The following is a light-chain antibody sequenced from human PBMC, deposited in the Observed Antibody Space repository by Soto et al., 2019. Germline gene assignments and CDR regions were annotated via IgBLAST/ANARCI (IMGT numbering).Light chain of an antibody. CDR3: CSYAGSSTYV. V-gene: IGLV2-23*01. Sequence: QSVLTQPASVSGSPGQSITISCTGTSSDVGSYNLVSWYQQHPGKAPKLMIHEGSKRPSGVSNRFSGSKSGNTASLTISGLQAEDEADYYCCSYAGSSTYVFGTGTXVTV. CDR2: EGS. J-gene: IGLJ1*01. CDR1: SSDVGSYNL.